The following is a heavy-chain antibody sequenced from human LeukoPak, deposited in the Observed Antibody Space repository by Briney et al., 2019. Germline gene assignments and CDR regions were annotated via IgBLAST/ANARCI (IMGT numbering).Heavy chain of an antibody. D-gene: IGHD3-22*01. J-gene: IGHJ4*02. CDR1: GFTFSSYS. CDR2: ISSSSSYI. V-gene: IGHV3-21*01. Sequence: PGGSLRLSCAASGFTFSSYSMNWVRQAPGKGLEWVSSISSSSSYIYYADSVKGRFTISRDNAKNSLYLQMNSLRAEDTAVYYCARGSFTYYYDSSGYQPFDYWGQGTLVTVSS. CDR3: ARGSFTYYYDSSGYQPFDY.